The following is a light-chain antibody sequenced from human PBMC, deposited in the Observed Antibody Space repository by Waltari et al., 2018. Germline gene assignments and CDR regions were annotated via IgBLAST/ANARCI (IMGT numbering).Light chain of an antibody. CDR3: SSYAGSNNLV. J-gene: IGLJ2*01. V-gene: IGLV2-8*01. Sequence: QPALTQPPSASGSPGQSVTIPCPGTSSQRGGYGYVSWYQQPPGKAPKVIIYEVDKRPSGVPDRFSGSKAGNTASLTVSGLQADDEADYYCSSYAGSNNLVFGGGTKLTVL. CDR1: SSQRGGYGY. CDR2: EVD.